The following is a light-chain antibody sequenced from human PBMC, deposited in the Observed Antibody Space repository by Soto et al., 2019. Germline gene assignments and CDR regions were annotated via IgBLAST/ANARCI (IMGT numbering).Light chain of an antibody. CDR1: QSISSW. CDR2: FAS. J-gene: IGKJ5*01. CDR3: QQFRSFPIT. Sequence: DIQMTQSPSTLSASGGDRVTITCRASQSISSWLAWYQQKPGKAPKSLIYFASTLQSGVPSRFSASGSGTDLTLTIRSLKPEDFATYYSQQFRSFPITFGQGTRLEI. V-gene: IGKV1-5*01.